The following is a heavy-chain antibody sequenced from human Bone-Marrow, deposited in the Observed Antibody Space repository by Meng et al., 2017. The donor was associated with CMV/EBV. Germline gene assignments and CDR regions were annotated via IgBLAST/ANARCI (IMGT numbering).Heavy chain of an antibody. V-gene: IGHV4-38-2*02. J-gene: IGHJ6*02. CDR1: GYSISSGYY. Sequence: SETLSLTCTVSGYSISSGYYWGWIRQPPGKGLEWIGSIYHSGSTYYNPSLKSRVTISVDTSKNQFSLKLSSVTAADTAVYYCARVHYYGSGPLGMDVWGQGTTVTVSS. CDR3: ARVHYYGSGPLGMDV. CDR2: IYHSGST. D-gene: IGHD3-10*01.